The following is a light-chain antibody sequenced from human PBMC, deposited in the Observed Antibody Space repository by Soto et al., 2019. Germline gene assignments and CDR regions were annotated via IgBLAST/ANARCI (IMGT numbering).Light chain of an antibody. J-gene: IGKJ1*01. CDR3: QQYNNWLRT. Sequence: EVVLTQSPATLSLSPGERATLSCMASQSVSDYTAWFQQKPGQPPRLVIYGASTRATGIPARFSGSGSGTEFTLTISSLQSEDFAVYYCQQYNNWLRTFGQGTKVDIK. CDR1: QSVSDY. CDR2: GAS. V-gene: IGKV3-15*01.